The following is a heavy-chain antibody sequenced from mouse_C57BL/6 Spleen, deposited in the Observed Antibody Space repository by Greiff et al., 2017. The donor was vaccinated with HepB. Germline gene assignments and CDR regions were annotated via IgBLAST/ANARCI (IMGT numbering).Heavy chain of an antibody. D-gene: IGHD2-3*01. V-gene: IGHV1-18*01. CDR2: INPNNGGT. Sequence: VQLQQSGPELVKPGASVKIPCKASGYTFTDYNMDWVKQSHGKSLEWIGDINPNNGGTIYNQKFKGKATLTVDKSSSTAYMELRSLTSEDTAVYYCARKLRLLDYAMDYWGQGTSVTVSS. J-gene: IGHJ4*01. CDR3: ARKLRLLDYAMDY. CDR1: GYTFTDYN.